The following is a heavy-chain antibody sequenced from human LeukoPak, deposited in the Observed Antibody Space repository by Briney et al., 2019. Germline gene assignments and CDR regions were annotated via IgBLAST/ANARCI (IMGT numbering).Heavy chain of an antibody. J-gene: IGHJ4*02. Sequence: ASVKVSCKASGYTFTSYYMHWVRQAPGQGLEWMGIINPSGGSTSYAQKFQGRVTMTRDTSTSTVYMELSSLRSEDTAVYYCARDLGLRFGGVMAPYYDYWGQGTLVTVSS. CDR1: GYTFTSYY. CDR3: ARDLGLRFGGVMAPYYDY. V-gene: IGHV1-46*01. D-gene: IGHD3-16*01. CDR2: INPSGGST.